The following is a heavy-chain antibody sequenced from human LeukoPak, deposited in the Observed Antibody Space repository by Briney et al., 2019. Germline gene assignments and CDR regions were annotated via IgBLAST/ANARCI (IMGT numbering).Heavy chain of an antibody. CDR3: ASYGSGSHDF. CDR1: GFTFSNAW. D-gene: IGHD3-10*01. CDR2: IKTKTEGGTT. V-gene: IGHV3-15*01. Sequence: GGSLRLSCAASGFTFSNAWMNWVRQAPGKGLEWVGRIKTKTEGGTTDYAAPVKGRFTISRDDSKNTVYLQMNSLKTEDTAVYYCASYGSGSHDFWGQGSLVTVSS. J-gene: IGHJ4*02.